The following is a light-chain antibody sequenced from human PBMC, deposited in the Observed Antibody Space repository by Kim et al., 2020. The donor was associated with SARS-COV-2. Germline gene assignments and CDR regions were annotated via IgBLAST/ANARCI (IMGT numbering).Light chain of an antibody. CDR2: DDS. CDR3: QVWDSSSDHVV. V-gene: IGLV3-21*03. CDR1: NIGSKS. J-gene: IGLJ2*01. Sequence: SYELTQPPSVSVAPGKTARITCGGNNIGSKSVHWYQQKPGQAPVLVVYDDSDRPSGIAERFSGANSGNTATLTISRVEAGDEADYYCQVWDSSSDHVVFGGGPQLTVL.